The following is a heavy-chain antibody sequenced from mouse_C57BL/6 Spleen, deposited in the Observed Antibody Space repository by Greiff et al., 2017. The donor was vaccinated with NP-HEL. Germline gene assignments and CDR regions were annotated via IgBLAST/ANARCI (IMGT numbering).Heavy chain of an antibody. CDR2: INYDGSST. V-gene: IGHV5-16*01. Sequence: EVQLVESEGGLVQPGSSMKLSCTASGFTFSDYYMAWVRQVPEKGLEWVANINYDGSSTYYLDSLKSRFIISRDNAKNILYLQMSSLKSEDTATYYCARDGDYGSSGYFDVWGTGTTVTVSS. CDR3: ARDGDYGSSGYFDV. J-gene: IGHJ1*03. CDR1: GFTFSDYY. D-gene: IGHD1-1*01.